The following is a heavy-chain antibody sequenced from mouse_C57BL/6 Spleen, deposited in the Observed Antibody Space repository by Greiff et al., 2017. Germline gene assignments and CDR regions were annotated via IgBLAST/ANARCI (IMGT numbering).Heavy chain of an antibody. CDR2: ISDGGSYT. J-gene: IGHJ2*01. Sequence: EVMLVESGGGLVKPGGSLKLSCAASGFTFSSYAMSWVRQTPEKRLEWVATISDGGSYTYYPDNVKGRFTISRDNAKNHLYLQMSHLKSEDTAMYYCARLRGWYFDYWGQGTTLTVSS. CDR3: ARLRGWYFDY. V-gene: IGHV5-4*03. CDR1: GFTFSSYA. D-gene: IGHD1-1*01.